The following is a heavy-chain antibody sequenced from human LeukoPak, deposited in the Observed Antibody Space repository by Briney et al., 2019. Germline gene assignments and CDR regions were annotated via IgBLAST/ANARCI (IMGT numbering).Heavy chain of an antibody. CDR2: IYSGGST. Sequence: GGSLRLSCAASGFTVNNYCMTWVRQAPGKGLEWVSLIYSGGSTYSADSVKGRFTISRDNSKNTLYLQMSSLRAEDTAVYYCARGPEYYDILTGYHTYYYGMDVWGQGTTVTVSS. CDR1: GFTVNNYC. CDR3: ARGPEYYDILTGYHTYYYGMDV. J-gene: IGHJ6*02. V-gene: IGHV3-53*01. D-gene: IGHD3-9*01.